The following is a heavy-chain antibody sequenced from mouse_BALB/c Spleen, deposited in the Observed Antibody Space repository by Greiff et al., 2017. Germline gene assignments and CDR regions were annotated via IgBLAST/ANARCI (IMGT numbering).Heavy chain of an antibody. CDR3: ARDRGTGTGAY. CDR1: GFSLTSYG. D-gene: IGHD4-1*01. V-gene: IGHV2-9*02. Sequence: VQLVESGPGLVAPSQSLSITCTVSGFSLTSYGVHWVRQPPGKGLEWLGVIWAGGSTNYNSALMSRLSISKDNSKSQVFLKMNSLQTDDTAMYYCARDRGTGTGAYWGQGTLVTVSA. J-gene: IGHJ3*01. CDR2: IWAGGST.